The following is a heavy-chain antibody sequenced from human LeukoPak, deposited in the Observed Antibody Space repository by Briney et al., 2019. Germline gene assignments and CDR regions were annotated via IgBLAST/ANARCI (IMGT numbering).Heavy chain of an antibody. D-gene: IGHD6-25*01. Sequence: GGSLRLSCAASGFTFSSYEMNWVRQAPGKGLEWVSYISSSGSTIYYADSVKGRFTISRDNAKNSLYLQMNSLRAEDTAVYYCARDGLAAATLHWCFDLWGRGTLVTVSS. CDR1: GFTFSSYE. V-gene: IGHV3-48*03. J-gene: IGHJ2*01. CDR3: ARDGLAAATLHWCFDL. CDR2: ISSSGSTI.